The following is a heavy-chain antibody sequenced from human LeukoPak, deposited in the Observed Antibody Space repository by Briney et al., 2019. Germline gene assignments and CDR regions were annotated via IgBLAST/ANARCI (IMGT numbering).Heavy chain of an antibody. D-gene: IGHD3-10*01. CDR2: ISYDGSNK. CDR1: GFTFSSYA. CDR3: ASEVLLSY. V-gene: IGHV3-30*04. Sequence: GRSLRLSCAASGFTFSSYAMHWVRQAPGKGLEWVAVISYDGSNKYYADSVKGRITISRDNSKNTLYLQMNSLRAEDTAVYYCASEVLLSYWGQGTLVTVSS. J-gene: IGHJ4*02.